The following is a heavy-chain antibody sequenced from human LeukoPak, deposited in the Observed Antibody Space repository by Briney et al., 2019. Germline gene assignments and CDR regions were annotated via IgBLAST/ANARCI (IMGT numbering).Heavy chain of an antibody. D-gene: IGHD3-9*01. J-gene: IGHJ4*02. CDR1: GFTFGDYA. CDR3: ARGPDYDILADYFDY. V-gene: IGHV3-49*04. CDR2: IRSKAYGGTT. Sequence: GGSLRLSCTASGFTFGDYAMSWVRQAPGKGLEWVGFIRSKAYGGTTEYAASVKGRFTISRDDSKSIAYLQMNSLRPEDTAVYYCARGPDYDILADYFDYWGQGTLVTVSS.